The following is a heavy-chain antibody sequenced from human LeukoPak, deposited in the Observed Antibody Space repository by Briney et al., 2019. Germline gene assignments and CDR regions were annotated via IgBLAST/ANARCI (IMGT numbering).Heavy chain of an antibody. J-gene: IGHJ5*02. CDR1: GFTFSSYW. CDR2: IKQDGSEK. CDR3: ARAIQRDWFDP. V-gene: IGHV3-7*01. Sequence: GGPLRLSCAASGFTFSSYWMSWVRQAPGKGLEWVANIKQDGSEKYYVDSVEGRFTISRDNAKNSLYLQMNSLRAEDTAVYYCARAIQRDWFDPWGQGTLVTVSS.